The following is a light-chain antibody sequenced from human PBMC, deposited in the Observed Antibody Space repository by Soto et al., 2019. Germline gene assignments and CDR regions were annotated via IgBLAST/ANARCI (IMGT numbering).Light chain of an antibody. V-gene: IGKV1-33*01. CDR1: QDISKY. J-gene: IGKJ4*01. Sequence: DIQMTQSPSSLSASEGDRVTITCQASQDISKYLNWYQQKPGKAPKLLIYGASDLEAGVPSRFSGGGSGTYFTLTINNLQPEDIGTYYCQQYDNVPLTFGGGTKVEIK. CDR2: GAS. CDR3: QQYDNVPLT.